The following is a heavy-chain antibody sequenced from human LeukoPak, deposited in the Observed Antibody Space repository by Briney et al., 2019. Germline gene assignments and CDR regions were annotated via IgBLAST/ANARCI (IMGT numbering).Heavy chain of an antibody. V-gene: IGHV3-7*01. CDR2: IKQDGSEK. J-gene: IGHJ2*01. Sequence: PGRSLRLSCAASGFTFSSYWMSWVRQAPGKGLEWVANIKQDGSEKYYVDSVKGRFTISRDNAKNSLYLQMNSLRAEDTAVYYCARTDIVVVPAATLGDDWYFDLWGRGTLVTVSS. CDR3: ARTDIVVVPAATLGDDWYFDL. CDR1: GFTFSSYW. D-gene: IGHD2-2*01.